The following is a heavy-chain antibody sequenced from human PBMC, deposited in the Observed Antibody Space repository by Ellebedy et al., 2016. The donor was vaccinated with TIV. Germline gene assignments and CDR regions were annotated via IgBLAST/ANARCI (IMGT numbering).Heavy chain of an antibody. J-gene: IGHJ3*01. CDR2: IYYSWST. V-gene: IGHV4-59*01. Sequence: MPSETLSLTCTVSGGSIISYYWSWIRPPPGKGLDWIGYIYYSWSTNSNPSLKSRVTISVATSMNQFSLRLMSVTAADTAVYYCAKLNGAWNAVDVWGLGTMVTVSS. D-gene: IGHD1-1*01. CDR1: GGSIISYY. CDR3: AKLNGAWNAVDV.